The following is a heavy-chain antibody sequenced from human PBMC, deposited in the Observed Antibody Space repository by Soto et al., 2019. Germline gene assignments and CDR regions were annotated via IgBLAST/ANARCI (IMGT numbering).Heavy chain of an antibody. J-gene: IGHJ6*02. CDR1: GGTFSSYA. CDR2: IIPSFGTA. D-gene: IGHD3-10*01. CDR3: ARDNMLGFGELLSDTKTYGMDV. V-gene: IGHV1-69*13. Sequence: SVQVSCKASGGTFSSYAIRWVRQPPGQGLEWMGGIIPSFGTANYAQKSHGRVTITADESTRSADMELSSLRSEDMDVYYWARDNMLGFGELLSDTKTYGMDVWGPGTTVTVSS.